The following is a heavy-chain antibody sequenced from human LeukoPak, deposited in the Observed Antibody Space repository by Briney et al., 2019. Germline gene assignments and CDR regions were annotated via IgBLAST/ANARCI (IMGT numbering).Heavy chain of an antibody. CDR1: GFTLSSYW. J-gene: IGHJ4*02. CDR3: GRINYNGDY. D-gene: IGHD3-10*01. V-gene: IGHV3-74*01. CDR2: TNEDGSYA. Sequence: PGGSLRLSCAASGFTLSSYWVHWVRQPPGKGLMWLSRTNEDGSYAVYADSVKGRFTISRDNAKNTVYLQMNSLRTEDTAVYFCGRINYNGDYWGRGTLVTVSS.